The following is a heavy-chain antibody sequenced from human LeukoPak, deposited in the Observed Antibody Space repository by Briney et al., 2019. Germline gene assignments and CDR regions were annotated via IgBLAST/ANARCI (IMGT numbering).Heavy chain of an antibody. CDR3: ATLSGYSSSWSPPNY. D-gene: IGHD6-13*01. CDR1: GYTFTSYA. V-gene: IGHV1-3*01. Sequence: GASVKVSCKTSGYTFTSYAMHWVRQAPGQRFEWMGWINGGNGNTKYSQKFQGRVTITRDTSASTAYMELSSLRAEDTAVYYCATLSGYSSSWSPPNYWGQGTLVTVSS. CDR2: INGGNGNT. J-gene: IGHJ4*02.